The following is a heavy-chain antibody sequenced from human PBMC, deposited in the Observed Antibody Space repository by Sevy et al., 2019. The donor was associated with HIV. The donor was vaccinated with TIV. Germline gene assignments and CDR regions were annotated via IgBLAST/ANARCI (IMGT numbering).Heavy chain of an antibody. Sequence: GGSLRLSCTVSGFTFSPYTMAWVRQAPGKGLGWVSSISDYNKYIYYADSVRGRFTISRDDAKNSLYLQMNSLRVEDTAFYYCARVEGGSYDYWGQGTLVTVSS. CDR1: GFTFSPYT. D-gene: IGHD1-26*01. J-gene: IGHJ4*02. CDR2: ISDYNKYI. CDR3: ARVEGGSYDY. V-gene: IGHV3-21*01.